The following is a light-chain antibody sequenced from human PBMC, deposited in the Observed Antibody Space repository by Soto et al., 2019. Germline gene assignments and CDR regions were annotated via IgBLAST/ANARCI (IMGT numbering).Light chain of an antibody. CDR3: QQYDNWPIT. J-gene: IGKJ5*01. Sequence: EIMLTQSPPTLSVSPGERATLSCRASQSTCSTDLAWHQQRPGQAPMLLIYGASNRATDIPGRFSGSGSGTEFTLTISSLQSEDFAVYSCQQYDNWPITFGQGTRLEIK. CDR1: QSTCSTD. V-gene: IGKV3-15*01. CDR2: GAS.